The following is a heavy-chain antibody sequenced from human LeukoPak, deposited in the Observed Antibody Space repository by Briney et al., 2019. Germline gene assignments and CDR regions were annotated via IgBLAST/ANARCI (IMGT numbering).Heavy chain of an antibody. CDR2: ISSSSSYI. D-gene: IGHD2-15*01. CDR1: GFTFSSYS. CDR3: ARGYCSGGSCCLDY. J-gene: IGHJ4*02. Sequence: PGGSLRLSCAASGFTFSSYSMNWVRQAPGKGLEWVSSISSSSSYIYYADSVKGRFTISRDNAKNSLYLQMNSLRAEDTAVYYCARGYCSGGSCCLDYWGQGTLVTVSS. V-gene: IGHV3-21*01.